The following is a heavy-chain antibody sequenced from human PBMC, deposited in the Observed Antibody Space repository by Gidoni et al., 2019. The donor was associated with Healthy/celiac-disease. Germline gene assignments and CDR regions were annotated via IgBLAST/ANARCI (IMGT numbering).Heavy chain of an antibody. V-gene: IGHV3-7*01. Sequence: EVQLVESGGGLVQPGGSLRLSCAASGFTFSRYWMSWVRQAPVKGLEGVANIKQDGSEKYYVDSVKGRFTISRDNDKNSLDLQMNSLRAEDTAVYYCARDTYGGNFWCDPWGQGTLVNVSA. CDR2: IKQDGSEK. CDR3: ARDTYGGNFWCDP. D-gene: IGHD4-17*01. CDR1: GFTFSRYW. J-gene: IGHJ5*02.